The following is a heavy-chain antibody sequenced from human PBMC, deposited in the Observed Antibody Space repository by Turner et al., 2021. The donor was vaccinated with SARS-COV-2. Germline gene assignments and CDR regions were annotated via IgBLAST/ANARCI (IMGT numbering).Heavy chain of an antibody. CDR1: GGSSSNYY. D-gene: IGHD5-18*01. Sequence: QVRLQGSGPGLGKPSETLSLTCTVSGGSSSNYYWSWIRQPPGKGLEWVGFIYRGGSTKYNPSHKSLVTIAVDTYKNQYSLMLSAVTAADAAEYYWARLYTYAEFYFDYWGQGALVTVSS. J-gene: IGHJ4*02. CDR3: ARLYTYAEFYFDY. CDR2: IYRGGST. V-gene: IGHV4-59*08.